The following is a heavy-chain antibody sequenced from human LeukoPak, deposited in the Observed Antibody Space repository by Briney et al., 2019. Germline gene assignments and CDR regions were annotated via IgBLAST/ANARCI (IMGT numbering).Heavy chain of an antibody. CDR2: ISSSSSYI. V-gene: IGHV3-21*01. J-gene: IGHJ3*02. Sequence: GGSLRLSCAASGFTFSSYSMNWVRQAPGKGLEWVSSISSSSSYIYYADSVKGRFTISRDNAKNSLYPQMNSLRAEDTAVYYCARGQFLPSDYGDYEEGAFDIWGQGTMVTVSS. D-gene: IGHD4-17*01. CDR3: ARGQFLPSDYGDYEEGAFDI. CDR1: GFTFSSYS.